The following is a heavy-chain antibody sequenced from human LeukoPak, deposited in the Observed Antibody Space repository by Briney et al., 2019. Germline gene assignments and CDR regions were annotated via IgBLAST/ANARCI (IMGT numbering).Heavy chain of an antibody. CDR2: IKKKGDGGTT. V-gene: IGHV3-15*01. D-gene: IGHD3-10*01. CDR1: GFPFSDDW. J-gene: IGHJ4*02. CDR3: TTVTMVRDYDY. Sequence: GGSLRLSCAASGFPFSDDWMSWVRQAPGKGLEWVGRIKKKGDGGTTDYAAPVKGRFTISRDDSKNMLYLEMNNLKIEDTAVYYCTTVTMVRDYDYWGQGTLVTVSP.